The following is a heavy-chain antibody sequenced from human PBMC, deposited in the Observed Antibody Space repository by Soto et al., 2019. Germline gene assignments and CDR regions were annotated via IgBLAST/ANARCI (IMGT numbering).Heavy chain of an antibody. D-gene: IGHD6-19*01. J-gene: IGHJ4*02. CDR1: GYTFTSYG. Sequence: GASVKVSCKASGYTFTSYGISWVRQAPGQGLEWMGWISAYNGNTNYAQKLQGRVTMTTDTSTSTAYMELRSPRSDDTAVYYCARANSIAVAGHFDYWGQGTLVTVSS. CDR3: ARANSIAVAGHFDY. V-gene: IGHV1-18*01. CDR2: ISAYNGNT.